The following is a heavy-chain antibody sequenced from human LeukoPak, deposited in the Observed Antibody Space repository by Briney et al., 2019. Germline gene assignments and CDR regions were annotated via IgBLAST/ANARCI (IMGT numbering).Heavy chain of an antibody. Sequence: ASVKVSCKASGYTFTGYYMHWVRQAPGQGLEWMGWINPNSGGTNYAQKFQGRVTMTRDTSISTAYMELSRLRSDDTAVYYCAFNYDILTGYSGGLFNYYYYMDVWGKGTTVTVSS. CDR3: AFNYDILTGYSGGLFNYYYYMDV. V-gene: IGHV1-2*02. CDR2: INPNSGGT. D-gene: IGHD3-9*01. J-gene: IGHJ6*03. CDR1: GYTFTGYY.